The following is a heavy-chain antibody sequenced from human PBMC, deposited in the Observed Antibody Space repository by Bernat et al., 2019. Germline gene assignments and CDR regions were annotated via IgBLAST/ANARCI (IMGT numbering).Heavy chain of an antibody. CDR3: ARDLPQDIVVVPAAIGY. CDR1: GFTFSSYS. CDR2: ISSSSSYI. Sequence: EVQLVESGGGLVKPGGSLRLSCAASGFTFSSYSMNWVRQAPGKGLEWVSSISSSSSYIYYADSVKGRFTISRDNAKNSLYLQMNSLRAEDTAVYYCARDLPQDIVVVPAAIGYWDQGTLVTVSS. J-gene: IGHJ4*02. V-gene: IGHV3-21*01. D-gene: IGHD2-2*01.